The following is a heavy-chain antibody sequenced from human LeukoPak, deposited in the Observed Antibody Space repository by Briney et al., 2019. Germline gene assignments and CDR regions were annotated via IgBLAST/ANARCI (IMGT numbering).Heavy chain of an antibody. J-gene: IGHJ4*02. CDR1: GFTFDDYS. V-gene: IGHV3-43*01. Sequence: GGSLRLSCAASGFTFDDYSMHWVRQTPGKGLGWVSLISRDGGSTYYGDSVKGRFTTSRDNSKNSLYLHMNSLKTDDTALYYCAKVTPSHDILTGYYDFWGQGTLVTVSS. D-gene: IGHD3-9*01. CDR2: ISRDGGST. CDR3: AKVTPSHDILTGYYDF.